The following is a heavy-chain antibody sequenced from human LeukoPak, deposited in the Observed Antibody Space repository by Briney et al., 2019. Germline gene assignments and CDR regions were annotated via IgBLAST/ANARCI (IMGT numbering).Heavy chain of an antibody. D-gene: IGHD3-16*02. J-gene: IGHJ4*02. V-gene: IGHV3-15*01. Sequence: TGGSLRLSCAASGFTFSNAWMSWVRQAPGKGLEWVGRTKSKTDGGTTDYAAPVKGRFTILRDDSKNTLYLQMNSLKTEDTAVYYCTTDIHDYVWGSYRYPYYFDYWGQGTLVTVSS. CDR1: GFTFSNAW. CDR3: TTDIHDYVWGSYRYPYYFDY. CDR2: TKSKTDGGTT.